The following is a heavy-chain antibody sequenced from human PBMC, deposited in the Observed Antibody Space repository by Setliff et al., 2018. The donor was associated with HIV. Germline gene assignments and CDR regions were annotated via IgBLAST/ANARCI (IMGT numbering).Heavy chain of an antibody. V-gene: IGHV4-39*07. D-gene: IGHD1-26*01. CDR1: GGSISTSSYY. CDR2: IYNGANT. CDR3: ARARKYRILWEPSPYYGMDV. Sequence: MLSETLSLTCSVSGGSISTSSYYWGWIRQPPGKRLEWIGSIYNGANTYYNPSLKSRVTISVDTSRNHFSLKLSSVTAADTAVYYCARARKYRILWEPSPYYGMDVWGQGTTVTVSS. J-gene: IGHJ6*02.